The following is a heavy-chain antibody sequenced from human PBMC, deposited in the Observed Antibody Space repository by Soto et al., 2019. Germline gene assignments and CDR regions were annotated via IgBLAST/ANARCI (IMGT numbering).Heavy chain of an antibody. CDR2: ISHSGST. CDR3: ASRAGTFDC. CDR1: GGSFSGYY. V-gene: IGHV4-34*01. J-gene: IGHJ4*02. Sequence: QVQLQQWGAGLLKPSETLSLTCAVYGGSFSGYYWSWIRQLPGKGLECIGEISHSGSTNYNPSLKRRVTISVDTPKNQFSLKVSSVTAADTAVYYCASRAGTFDCWGQGTLVTVSS. D-gene: IGHD6-19*01.